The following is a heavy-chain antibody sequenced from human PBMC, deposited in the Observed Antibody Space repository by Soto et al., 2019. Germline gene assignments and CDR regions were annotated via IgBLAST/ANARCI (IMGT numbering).Heavy chain of an antibody. D-gene: IGHD2-2*01. CDR1: GYTFPGNH. Sequence: QVQLVQSGAEVKKPGASVKVSCKASGYTFPGNHMHWVQQAPGQGLEWMALINPTSGGTNYAQKFQGRVTMTWDTSISTAYMELSRLRSDDTAIYYCARGYCSSSGCSHYFDYWGQGTLVTVSS. CDR2: INPTSGGT. CDR3: ARGYCSSSGCSHYFDY. V-gene: IGHV1-2*02. J-gene: IGHJ4*02.